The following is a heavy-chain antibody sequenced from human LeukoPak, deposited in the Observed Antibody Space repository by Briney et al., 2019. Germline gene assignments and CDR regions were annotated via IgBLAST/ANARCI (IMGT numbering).Heavy chain of an antibody. J-gene: IGHJ3*02. CDR1: GYSFTRHW. Sequence: GESLKISCKGSGYSFTRHWIGWVRQMPGKGLEWMGNIYAGDSDTRYSPSFEGQVTISVDKSISTAYLQWSSLKASDTAMYYCARRPPPNSSVYSRDPFDIWGHGTMVTVSS. D-gene: IGHD3-22*01. CDR2: IYAGDSDT. CDR3: ARRPPPNSSVYSRDPFDI. V-gene: IGHV5-51*01.